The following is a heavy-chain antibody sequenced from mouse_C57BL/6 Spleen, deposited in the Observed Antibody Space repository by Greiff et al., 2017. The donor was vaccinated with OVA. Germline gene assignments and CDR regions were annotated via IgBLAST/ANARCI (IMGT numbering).Heavy chain of an antibody. D-gene: IGHD1-1*01. CDR3: ARCPTTVVDWYFDV. CDR1: GYSFTGYY. CDR2: IYPYNGVS. Sequence: VHVKQSGPELVKPGASVKISCKASGYSFTGYYMHWVKQSHGNILDWIGYIYPYNGVSSYNQKFKGKATLTVDKSSSTAYMELRSLTSEDSAVYYCARCPTTVVDWYFDVWGTGTTVTVSS. J-gene: IGHJ1*03. V-gene: IGHV1-31*01.